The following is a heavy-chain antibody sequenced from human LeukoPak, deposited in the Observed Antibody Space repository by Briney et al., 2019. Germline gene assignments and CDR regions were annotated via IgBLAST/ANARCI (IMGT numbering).Heavy chain of an antibody. CDR2: INVDGSEK. CDR3: AKWKYSNSGIDDY. J-gene: IGHJ4*02. CDR1: GFTFSSYG. D-gene: IGHD6-6*01. V-gene: IGHV3-7*03. Sequence: GGSLRLSCAASGFTFSSYGMHWVRQAPGKGLEWVANINVDGSEKYYVDSVKGRFTISRDNSKNMLYLQMNSLRAEDTAVYYCAKWKYSNSGIDDYWGQGTLVTVSS.